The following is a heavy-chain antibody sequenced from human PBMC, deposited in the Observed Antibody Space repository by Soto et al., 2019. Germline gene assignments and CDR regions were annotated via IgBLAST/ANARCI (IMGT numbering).Heavy chain of an antibody. CDR1: GGTFSSYA. CDR2: IIPIFGTA. Sequence: QVQLVQSGAEVKKPGSSVKVSCKASGGTFSSYAISWVRQAPGQGLEWMGGIIPIFGTANYAQKFQGRVTITADESTSTAYMELSSLRSEDTAVYYCARTYDRSGYYQYYYYGMDVWGQGTTVTVSS. CDR3: ARTYDRSGYYQYYYYGMDV. J-gene: IGHJ6*02. D-gene: IGHD3-22*01. V-gene: IGHV1-69*01.